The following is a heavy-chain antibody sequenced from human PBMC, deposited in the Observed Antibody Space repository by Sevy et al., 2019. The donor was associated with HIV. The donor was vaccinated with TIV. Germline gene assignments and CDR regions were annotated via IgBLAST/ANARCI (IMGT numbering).Heavy chain of an antibody. J-gene: IGHJ4*02. V-gene: IGHV3-53*01. D-gene: IGHD3-10*01. Sequence: GGSLRLSCAASGFTVSSNYMSWVRQAPGKGLEWVSIIYSGGSTYYADSVKGRFTISRDNSKNTLYLQMNSLRAEDTAVYYCASQVGSGSYNFDYWGQRTLVTVSS. CDR1: GFTVSSNY. CDR3: ASQVGSGSYNFDY. CDR2: IYSGGST.